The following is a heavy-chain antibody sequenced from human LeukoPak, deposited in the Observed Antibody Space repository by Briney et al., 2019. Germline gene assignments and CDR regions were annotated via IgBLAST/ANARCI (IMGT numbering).Heavy chain of an antibody. V-gene: IGHV1-18*01. CDR3: ARDAGSYDSSGYYRN. Sequence: ASVKVSCKASGYTFTSYGISWVRQAPGQGLEWMGWISANNGNTKYAQKLQGRVTMTTDTSTSTAYMGLRSLRSDDTAVYYCARDAGSYDSSGYYRNWGQGTLVTVSS. D-gene: IGHD3-22*01. J-gene: IGHJ4*02. CDR1: GYTFTSYG. CDR2: ISANNGNT.